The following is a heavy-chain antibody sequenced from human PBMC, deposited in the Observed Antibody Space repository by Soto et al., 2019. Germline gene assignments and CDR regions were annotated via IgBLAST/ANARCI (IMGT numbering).Heavy chain of an antibody. CDR2: ISGSGGST. CDR1: VCTFSSYA. CDR3: AKLNIVVVTAIDYFDY. J-gene: IGHJ4*02. D-gene: IGHD2-21*02. V-gene: IGHV3-23*01. Sequence: PRRSLRLSCAASVCTFSSYAMSWVRQAPGQGLEWVSAISGSGGSTYYADSVKGRFTISRDNSKNTLYLQMNSLRAEDTAVYYCAKLNIVVVTAIDYFDYWGQGTLVTVSS.